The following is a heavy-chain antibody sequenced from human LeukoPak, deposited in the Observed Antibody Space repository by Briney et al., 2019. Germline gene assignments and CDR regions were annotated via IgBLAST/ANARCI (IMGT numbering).Heavy chain of an antibody. CDR1: GFTFSNFA. V-gene: IGHV3-23*01. Sequence: GGSLRLSCTASGFTFSNFAMNWVRQTPGKGLEWVSVISGSGSTYYADSVRGRFTVSRDNSKHTMSLQMNTLRAEDTAVYYCAKDDYGDYGAPFDYWGQGTLVTVSS. D-gene: IGHD4-17*01. CDR2: ISGSGST. CDR3: AKDDYGDYGAPFDY. J-gene: IGHJ4*02.